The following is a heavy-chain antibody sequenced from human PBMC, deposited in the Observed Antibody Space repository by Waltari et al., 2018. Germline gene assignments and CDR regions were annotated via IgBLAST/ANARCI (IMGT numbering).Heavy chain of an antibody. CDR2: INPNSGGT. D-gene: IGHD6-19*01. V-gene: IGHV1-2*06. CDR3: ASLAGRLTDGRAFDI. CDR1: GYTFTGYY. J-gene: IGHJ3*02. Sequence: QVQLVQSGAEVKKPGASVKVSCKASGYTFTGYYMHWVRPAPGQGLEWMGRINPNSGGTNYAQKFQGRVTMTRDTSISTAYMELSRLRSDDTAVYYCASLAGRLTDGRAFDIWGQGTMVTVSS.